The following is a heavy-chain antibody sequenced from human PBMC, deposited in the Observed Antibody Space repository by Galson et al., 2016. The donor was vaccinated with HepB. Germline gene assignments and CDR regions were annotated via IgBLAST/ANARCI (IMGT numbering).Heavy chain of an antibody. CDR3: TTWLSRHFDY. CDR1: GFTFRNYT. D-gene: IGHD6-19*01. V-gene: IGHV3-23*01. CDR2: IDGPTPNT. Sequence: LRLSCAASGFTFRNYTLSWVRRAPGKGLEWVSHIDGPTPNTHYADSVRGRFSIYRDNSRDTLYLQMDSLTAEDSAIYYCTTWLSRHFDYWGQGTRVTVSS. J-gene: IGHJ4*02.